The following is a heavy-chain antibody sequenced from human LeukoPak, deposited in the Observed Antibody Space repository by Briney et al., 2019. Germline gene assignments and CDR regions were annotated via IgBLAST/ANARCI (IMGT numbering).Heavy chain of an antibody. CDR2: ISYDGSNK. J-gene: IGHJ5*02. CDR3: AREGSYYDFWGGYFADRPYNWFDP. V-gene: IGHV3-30-3*01. CDR1: GFTFSSYA. Sequence: GRSLRLSCAASGFTFSSYAMHWVRQAPGKGLEWVAVISYDGSNKYYADSVKGRFTISRDNSKNTLYLQMNSLRAEDTAVYYCAREGSYYDFWGGYFADRPYNWFDPWGQGTLVTVSS. D-gene: IGHD3-3*01.